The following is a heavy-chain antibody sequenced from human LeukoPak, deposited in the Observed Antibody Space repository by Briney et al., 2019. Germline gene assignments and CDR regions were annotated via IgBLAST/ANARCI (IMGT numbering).Heavy chain of an antibody. CDR3: ARTLTYYDFWSGYAHFDY. D-gene: IGHD3-3*01. V-gene: IGHV3-23*01. CDR1: GFTFSSYA. J-gene: IGHJ4*02. Sequence: GGSLRLSCAASGFTFSSYAMSWVRQAPGKRLEWVSAISGSGGSTYYADSVKGRFTISRDNSKNTLYLQMNSLRAEDTAVYYCARTLTYYDFWSGYAHFDYWGQGTLVTVSS. CDR2: ISGSGGST.